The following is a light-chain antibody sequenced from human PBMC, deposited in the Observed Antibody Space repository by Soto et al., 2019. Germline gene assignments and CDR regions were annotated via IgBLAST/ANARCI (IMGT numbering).Light chain of an antibody. CDR1: QSITNS. CDR2: GAS. CDR3: QQYGSSPLT. J-gene: IGKJ4*01. Sequence: ESVLTQSPATLSLSPGDRATLSCRASQSITNSLAWYRHQPGQPPRLLIYGASSRATGIPDRFSGSGSGTDFTLTISRLEPEDFAVYYCQQYGSSPLTFGGGTKVDI. V-gene: IGKV3-20*01.